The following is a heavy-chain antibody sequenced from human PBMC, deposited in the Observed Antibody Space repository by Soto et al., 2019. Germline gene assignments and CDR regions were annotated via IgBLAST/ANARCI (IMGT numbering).Heavy chain of an antibody. CDR1: GGTFNSYT. J-gene: IGHJ5*02. V-gene: IGHV1-69*01. CDR3: ASVPGIVLVPTKHPLRACFDL. CDR2: ITPIFGRT. Sequence: QVQLVQSGAEVKKPGSSVKVSCKASGGTFNSYTINWVRQAPGQGLEWMGGITPIFGRTNYAQKFQDRVTITADESTNTAYMELRDLTSDDTAVYYCASVPGIVLVPTKHPLRACFDLWGEGALVTVSS. D-gene: IGHD2-8*02.